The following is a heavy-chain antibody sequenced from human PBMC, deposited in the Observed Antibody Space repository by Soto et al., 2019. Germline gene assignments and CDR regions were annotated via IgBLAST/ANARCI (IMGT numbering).Heavy chain of an antibody. CDR3: AKGFSKVVTATFDY. CDR2: ISGSGGST. D-gene: IGHD2-21*02. Sequence: GGSLRLSCAASGFTFSSYAMSWARQAPGKGLEWVSAISGSGGSTYYADSVKGRFTISRDNSKNTLYLQMNSLRAEDTAVYYCAKGFSKVVTATFDYWGQGTLVTVSS. CDR1: GFTFSSYA. J-gene: IGHJ4*02. V-gene: IGHV3-23*01.